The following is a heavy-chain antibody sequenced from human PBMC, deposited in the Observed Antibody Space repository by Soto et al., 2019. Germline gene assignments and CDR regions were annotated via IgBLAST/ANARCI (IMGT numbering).Heavy chain of an antibody. V-gene: IGHV3-33*01. D-gene: IGHD3-22*01. Sequence: VGSLRLSCAASGFTFSSYGMHWVRQAPGKGLEWVAVIWYDGSNKYYADSVKGRFTISRDNSKNTLYLQMNSLRAEDTAVYYCARVLSPGYYYDSSGYYAPDYWGQGTLVTVSS. CDR3: ARVLSPGYYYDSSGYYAPDY. J-gene: IGHJ4*02. CDR1: GFTFSSYG. CDR2: IWYDGSNK.